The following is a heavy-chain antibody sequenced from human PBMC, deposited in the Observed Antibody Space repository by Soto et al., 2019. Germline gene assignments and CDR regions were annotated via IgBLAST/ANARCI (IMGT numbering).Heavy chain of an antibody. Sequence: QITLKESGPTLVKPTQTLTRTSTFSGFSLSTSGVGVGWIRQPPGKALEWLALIYWDDDKRYSPSLKSRLTITKDNSKNQVVLTMTNMDPVDTATYNCAQYAEVVFGVSMFDYWGQGTLVTVSS. CDR1: GFSLSTSGVG. CDR2: IYWDDDK. V-gene: IGHV2-5*02. CDR3: AQYAEVVFGVSMFDY. D-gene: IGHD2-15*01. J-gene: IGHJ4*02.